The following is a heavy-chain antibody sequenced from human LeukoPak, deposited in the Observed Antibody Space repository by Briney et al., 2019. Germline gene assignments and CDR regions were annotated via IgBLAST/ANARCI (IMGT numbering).Heavy chain of an antibody. V-gene: IGHV4-38-2*02. CDR2: IYHSGST. CDR3: ARAPSYCSSTSCYPDWFDP. Sequence: SETLSLTCTVSGYSISSGYYWGWIRQPPGKGLEWIGSIYHSGSTYYNPSLKSRVTISVDTSKNQFSLKLSSVTAADTAVYYCARAPSYCSSTSCYPDWFDPWGQGTLVTVSS. CDR1: GYSISSGYY. D-gene: IGHD2-2*01. J-gene: IGHJ5*02.